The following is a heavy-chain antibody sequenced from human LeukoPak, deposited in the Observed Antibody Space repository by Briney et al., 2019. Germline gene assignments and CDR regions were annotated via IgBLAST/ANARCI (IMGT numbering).Heavy chain of an antibody. CDR3: GRDKDAYIPGTPDY. V-gene: IGHV1-18*01. J-gene: IGHJ4*02. CDR1: GYTFTNYG. Sequence: GASVKVSCKASGYTFTNYGISWVREAPGQGLEWMGWISANNGNTNYAQKFQGRVTMTTDTSTTTAYMELRSLRSDDTAMYYCGRDKDAYIPGTPDYWGQGTLVTVSS. D-gene: IGHD5-24*01. CDR2: ISANNGNT.